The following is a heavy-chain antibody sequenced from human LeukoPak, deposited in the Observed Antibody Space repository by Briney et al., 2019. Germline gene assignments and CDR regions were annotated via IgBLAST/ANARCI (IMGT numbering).Heavy chain of an antibody. V-gene: IGHV1-18*01. Sequence: GASVNVSCKASVYTFTNFGISWVRQAPGQGLEWMGWISAYNGDTNYAQKVQGRVTMTTDTCTSTAYMELRSLRSDDTAVYYCARAGGWAREDYKADAFDIWGQGTMVTVSS. D-gene: IGHD6-19*01. CDR3: ARAGGWAREDYKADAFDI. J-gene: IGHJ3*02. CDR1: VYTFTNFG. CDR2: ISAYNGDT.